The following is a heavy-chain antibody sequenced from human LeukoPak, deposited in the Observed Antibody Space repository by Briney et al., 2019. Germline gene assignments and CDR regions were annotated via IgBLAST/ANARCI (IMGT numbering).Heavy chain of an antibody. CDR1: GYTFTGYH. D-gene: IGHD3-22*01. J-gene: IGHJ4*02. CDR2: INPNTGDT. V-gene: IGHV1-2*02. Sequence: GASVKVSCKASGYTFTGYHMHWVRQAPGQGLEWMGRINPNTGDTNFAQNFQGRVNMTRDTSITTAYMELSSLRSEDTAVYYCARGTDGNYYDSSGYPHWGQGTLVTVSS. CDR3: ARGTDGNYYDSSGYPH.